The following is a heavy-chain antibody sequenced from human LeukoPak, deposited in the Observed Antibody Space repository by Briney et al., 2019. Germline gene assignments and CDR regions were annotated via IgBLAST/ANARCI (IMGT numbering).Heavy chain of an antibody. CDR3: ARHRAYSSSSPFDY. J-gene: IGHJ4*02. CDR2: IYYTGST. CDR1: GGSISSLY. Sequence: KSSETLSLTCSVSGGSISSLYWSWIRQPPGKGLEWIVYIYYTGSTNYNPSLKSRVTMSVDMSKNQFSLRLSSVTAADTAVYYCARHRAYSSSSPFDYWGQGTLVSVSS. D-gene: IGHD6-6*01. V-gene: IGHV4-59*08.